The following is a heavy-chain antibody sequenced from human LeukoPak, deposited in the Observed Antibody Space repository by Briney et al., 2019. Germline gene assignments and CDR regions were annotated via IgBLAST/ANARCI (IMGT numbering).Heavy chain of an antibody. Sequence: PGGSLRLSCAASGFTFSSYAMHWVRQAPGKGLEWVAVISYDGSNKYYADSVKGRFTISRDSSKNTLYLQMNSPRAEDTAMYYCTRDLHYHDSSGYTPWNFDLWGRGTLVTVSS. V-gene: IGHV3-30*04. CDR1: GFTFSSYA. CDR3: TRDLHYHDSSGYTPWNFDL. J-gene: IGHJ2*01. CDR2: ISYDGSNK. D-gene: IGHD3-22*01.